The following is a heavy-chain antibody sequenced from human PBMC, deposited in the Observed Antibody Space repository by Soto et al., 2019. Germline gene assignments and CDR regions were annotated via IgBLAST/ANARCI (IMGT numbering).Heavy chain of an antibody. Sequence: EVQLVESGGGLVQPGGSLRLSCAASGFTFSSYWMSWVRQAPGKGLEWVANIKQDGSEKYYVDSVKGRFTISRDNAKNSLYLQMNSLRAEDTAVYYCARGRSVGATHFDYWGQGTLVTVS. J-gene: IGHJ4*02. V-gene: IGHV3-7*03. CDR3: ARGRSVGATHFDY. CDR1: GFTFSSYW. D-gene: IGHD1-26*01. CDR2: IKQDGSEK.